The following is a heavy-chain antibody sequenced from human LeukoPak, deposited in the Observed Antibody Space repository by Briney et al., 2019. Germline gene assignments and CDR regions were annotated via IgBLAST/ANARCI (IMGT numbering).Heavy chain of an antibody. J-gene: IGHJ4*02. CDR2: IYWNDAK. V-gene: IGHV2-5*01. D-gene: IGHD6-19*01. CDR3: AHLKSSGWFYFDS. CDR1: GFSPGTSGGG. Sequence: SGPTLLHPTQTLPLTFTFPGFSPGTSGGGVGWIRQPPGTALEWLPLIYWNDAKRYSPSLKSRLTITKDTTKNQVVLTMTNMDPVDTATYYCAHLKSSGWFYFDSWGQGTLVTVSS.